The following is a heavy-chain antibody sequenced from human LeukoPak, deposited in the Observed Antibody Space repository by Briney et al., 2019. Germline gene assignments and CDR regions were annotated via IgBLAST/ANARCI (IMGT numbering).Heavy chain of an antibody. V-gene: IGHV4-39*01. CDR3: ASYDSSGYYHNFDY. CDR1: GGSISSSSYY. Sequence: PSEALSLTCTVFGGSISSSSYYWGWIRQPPGKGLEWIGSIYYSGSTYYNPSLKSRVTISVDTSKNQFSLKLSSVTAADTAVYYCASYDSSGYYHNFDYWGQGTLVTVSS. CDR2: IYYSGST. D-gene: IGHD3-22*01. J-gene: IGHJ4*02.